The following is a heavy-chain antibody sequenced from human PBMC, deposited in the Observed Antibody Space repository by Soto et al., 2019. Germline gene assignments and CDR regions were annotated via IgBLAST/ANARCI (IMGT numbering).Heavy chain of an antibody. J-gene: IGHJ6*02. CDR1: GFTFSSYA. D-gene: IGHD5-12*01. CDR2: ISYDGSNK. CDR3: ARDLEMATKHYYYYGMDV. Sequence: GGSLRLSCAASGFTFSSYAMHWVRQAPGKGLEWVAVISYDGSNKYYADSVKGRFTRSRDNSKNTLYLQMNSLRAEDTAVYYCARDLEMATKHYYYYGMDVWGQGTTVTVSS. V-gene: IGHV3-30-3*01.